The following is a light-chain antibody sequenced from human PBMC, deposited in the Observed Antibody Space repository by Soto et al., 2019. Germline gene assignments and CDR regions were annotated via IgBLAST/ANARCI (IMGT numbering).Light chain of an antibody. J-gene: IGKJ4*01. CDR2: GAS. V-gene: IGKV3-20*01. CDR3: HQYGSSRLT. CDR1: QSVSSN. Sequence: EIVMTQPPATLSVSPGERATLSCRASQSVSSNVAWYQQIPGQTPRLLIYGASTRATGIPVRFSGSGSGTDFTLTISRLEPEDFAVYYCHQYGSSRLTFGGGPKVHI.